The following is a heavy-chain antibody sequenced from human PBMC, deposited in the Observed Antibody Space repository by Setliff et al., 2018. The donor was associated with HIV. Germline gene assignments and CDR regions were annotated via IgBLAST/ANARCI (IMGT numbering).Heavy chain of an antibody. V-gene: IGHV4-61*08. CDR3: ARHWYSSSWYHVFDI. CDR2: IYYSWTT. D-gene: IGHD6-13*01. CDR1: GGSISSGGYY. Sequence: SETLSLTCTVSGGSISSGGYYWSWIRQPPGKGLEWIGYIYYSWTTNYNPPLKSRVTISVDTSKNQFSLKLSAVTAADTAVYYCARHWYSSSWYHVFDIWGQGTMVTVSS. J-gene: IGHJ3*02.